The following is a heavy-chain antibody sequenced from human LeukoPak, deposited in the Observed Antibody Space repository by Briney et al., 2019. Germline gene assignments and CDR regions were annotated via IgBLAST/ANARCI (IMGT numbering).Heavy chain of an antibody. Sequence: PSETLSLTCTVSGGSISSSSYYWGWIRQPPGKGLEWIGSIYYSGSTYYNPSLKGRVTISVDTSKNQFSLKLSSVTAADTAVYYCATLLNIIAVAGTGGTQNWFDPWGQGTLVTVSS. D-gene: IGHD6-19*01. V-gene: IGHV4-39*01. CDR1: GGSISSSSYY. CDR3: ATLLNIIAVAGTGGTQNWFDP. CDR2: IYYSGST. J-gene: IGHJ5*02.